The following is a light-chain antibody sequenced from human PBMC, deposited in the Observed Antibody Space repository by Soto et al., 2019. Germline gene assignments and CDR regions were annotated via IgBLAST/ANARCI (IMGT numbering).Light chain of an antibody. CDR2: GAS. CDR3: QQYSRTPRT. CDR1: KRVFNNN. Sequence: EIVLTQSPGTLALSPWGRATRSCRATKRVFNNNIGWYQQKPGQAPRRLIFGASSRAPGIPARFSGSGSGTDFTLTISRLEPEDFAVYYCQQYSRTPRTFGQGTKVDIK. J-gene: IGKJ1*01. V-gene: IGKV3-20*01.